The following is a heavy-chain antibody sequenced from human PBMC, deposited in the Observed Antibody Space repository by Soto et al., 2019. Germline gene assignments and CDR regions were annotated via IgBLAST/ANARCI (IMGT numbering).Heavy chain of an antibody. CDR2: VYHTGDT. J-gene: IGHJ5*02. Sequence: SETLSLTCGVSGGTVASSHWWSWVRQSPGGGLEWIGNVYHTGDTNFNPSLQSRVTISVDKSNNQFSLRLNSLTAADTAVYFCAREIVTAGGNNYFDPWGPGTLVTVPQ. V-gene: IGHV4-4*02. CDR3: AREIVTAGGNNYFDP. CDR1: GGTVASSHW. D-gene: IGHD2-21*02.